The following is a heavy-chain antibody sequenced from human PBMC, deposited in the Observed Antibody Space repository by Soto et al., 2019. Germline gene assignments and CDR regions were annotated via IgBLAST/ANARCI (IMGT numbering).Heavy chain of an antibody. J-gene: IGHJ6*02. CDR3: ARSSSPDYYGSGSQRRSGYYYGMDV. D-gene: IGHD3-10*01. CDR1: GYSFTSYW. CDR2: IYPGDSDT. V-gene: IGHV5-51*01. Sequence: PGESLKISCKGSGYSFTSYWIGWVRQMPGKGLEWMGIIYPGDSDTRYSPSFQGQVTISADKSISTAYLQWSSLKASDTAMYYCARSSSPDYYGSGSQRRSGYYYGMDVWGQGTTVTVSS.